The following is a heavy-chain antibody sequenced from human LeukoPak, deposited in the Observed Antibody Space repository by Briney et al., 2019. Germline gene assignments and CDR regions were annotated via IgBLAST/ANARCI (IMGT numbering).Heavy chain of an antibody. Sequence: SVKVSCKASGGTFSSYAISWVREAPGQGLEWMGGIIPIFGTANYAQKFQGRVTITTDESTSTAYMALSSLRSEDTAVYYCARVVRYSYYYYYMDVWGKGTTVTVSS. CDR3: ARVVRYSYYYYYMDV. J-gene: IGHJ6*03. V-gene: IGHV1-69*05. CDR2: IIPIFGTA. D-gene: IGHD1-26*01. CDR1: GGTFSSYA.